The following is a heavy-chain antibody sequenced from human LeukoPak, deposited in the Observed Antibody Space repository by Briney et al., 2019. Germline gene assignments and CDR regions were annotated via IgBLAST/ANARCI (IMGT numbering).Heavy chain of an antibody. CDR2: ITSSSSFI. CDR1: GFTFSDYK. D-gene: IGHD4-17*01. Sequence: GGSLRLSCSASGFTFSDYKMNWVRQAPGKGLEWVSSITSSSSFIYYADSMKGRFTVSRDNAKKLLYLQMDSLRAEDTAVYFCAREPTTVTTLSHFDYWGQGTQVTVSS. V-gene: IGHV3-21*01. J-gene: IGHJ4*02. CDR3: AREPTTVTTLSHFDY.